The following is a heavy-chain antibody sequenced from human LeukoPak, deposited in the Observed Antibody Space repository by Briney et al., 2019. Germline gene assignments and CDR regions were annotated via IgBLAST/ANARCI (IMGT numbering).Heavy chain of an antibody. CDR2: IKQDGSEK. J-gene: IGHJ4*02. CDR1: GFTVSSNY. CDR3: AREGVARFDY. D-gene: IGHD3-3*01. V-gene: IGHV3-7*01. Sequence: GGSLRLSCAASGFTVSSNYMSWVRQAPGKGLEWVANIKQDGSEKYYVDSVKGRFTISRDNAKNSLYLQMNSLRAEDTAVYYCAREGVARFDYWGQGTLVTVSS.